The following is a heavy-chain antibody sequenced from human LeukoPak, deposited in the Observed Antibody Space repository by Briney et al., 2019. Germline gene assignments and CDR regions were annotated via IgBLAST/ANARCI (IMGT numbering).Heavy chain of an antibody. CDR2: IYSGGST. J-gene: IGHJ6*03. Sequence: GGSLRLSCAASEFSVGSNYMTWVRQAPGKGLEWVSLIYSGGSTYYADSVKGRFTISRDNSKNTLYLQMNSLRAEDTAVYYCAKDGQWLANYYYYYMDVWGKGTTVTISS. CDR3: AKDGQWLANYYYYYMDV. CDR1: EFSVGSNY. V-gene: IGHV3-66*01. D-gene: IGHD6-19*01.